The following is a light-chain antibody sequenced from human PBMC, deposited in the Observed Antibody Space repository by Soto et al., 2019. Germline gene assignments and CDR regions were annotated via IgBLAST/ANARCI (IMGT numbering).Light chain of an antibody. CDR1: SSNIGAGYN. CDR2: GLS. CDR3: QTYDSSLSGSV. J-gene: IGLJ3*02. Sequence: QSVLTQPPSVSGAPGQRVTISCTGTSSNIGAGYNVQWYQQLPGTAPKLLIYGLSNRPSGVPDRFSGSKSGTSASLVITGLQAEDEADYYCQTYDSSLSGSVFGGGTKLTVL. V-gene: IGLV1-40*01.